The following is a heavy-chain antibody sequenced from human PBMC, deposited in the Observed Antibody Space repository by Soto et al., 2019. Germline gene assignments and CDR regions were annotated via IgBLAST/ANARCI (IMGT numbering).Heavy chain of an antibody. Sequence: QLQLQESGPGLVKPSETLSLTCTVSGGSISSSSYYWGWIRQPPGKGLEWIGSIYYSGSTYYNPSLKGRVTISVDTSKNQFSLKLSSVTAADTAVYYCASPGRSVNCGGDCYSGIPNSGGWFDPWGQGTLVTVSS. J-gene: IGHJ5*02. CDR3: ASPGRSVNCGGDCYSGIPNSGGWFDP. V-gene: IGHV4-39*01. D-gene: IGHD2-21*02. CDR1: GGSISSSSYY. CDR2: IYYSGST.